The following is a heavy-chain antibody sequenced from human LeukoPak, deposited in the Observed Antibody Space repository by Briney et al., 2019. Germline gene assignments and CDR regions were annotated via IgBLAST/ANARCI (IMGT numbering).Heavy chain of an antibody. CDR3: ARGEYQLLIGDY. CDR1: GFTFSSYE. J-gene: IGHJ4*02. CDR2: ISSSGSTI. V-gene: IGHV3-48*03. D-gene: IGHD2-2*01. Sequence: PGGSLRLSCAASGFTFSSYEMNWVRQAPGKGLEWVSYISSSGSTIYYADSVKGRFTISRDNAKNSLYLQMNSLRAEDTAVYYCARGEYQLLIGDYWGQGTLVTVSS.